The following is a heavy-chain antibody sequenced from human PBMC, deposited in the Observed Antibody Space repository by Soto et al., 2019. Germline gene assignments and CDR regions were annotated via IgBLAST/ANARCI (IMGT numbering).Heavy chain of an antibody. CDR3: ARANYGGNSGVFDI. CDR1: GGSISSYY. D-gene: IGHD4-17*01. CDR2: IYYSGNT. V-gene: IGHV4-59*01. Sequence: PSETLSLTCTVSGGSISSYYWSWIRQPPGKGLGWIGYIYYSGNTNYNPSLKSRVTISVDTSKNQFSLKLSSVTAADTAVYYCARANYGGNSGVFDIWGQGTMVTVSS. J-gene: IGHJ3*02.